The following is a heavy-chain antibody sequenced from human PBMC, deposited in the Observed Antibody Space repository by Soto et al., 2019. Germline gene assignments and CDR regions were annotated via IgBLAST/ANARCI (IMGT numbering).Heavy chain of an antibody. CDR2: IYYSGST. Sequence: SETLSLTCTVSGGSISSGGYYWSWIRQHPGKGLEWIGYIYYSGSTYYNPSLKSRVTISVDTSKNQFSLKLSSVTAADTAVYYCARAIEMATILFWFDPWGQGTLVTVSS. V-gene: IGHV4-31*03. CDR3: ARAIEMATILFWFDP. D-gene: IGHD5-12*01. J-gene: IGHJ5*02. CDR1: GGSISSGGYY.